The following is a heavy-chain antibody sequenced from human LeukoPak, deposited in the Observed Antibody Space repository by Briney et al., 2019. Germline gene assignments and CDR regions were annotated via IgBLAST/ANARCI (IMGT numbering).Heavy chain of an antibody. CDR1: GFTFSSYA. J-gene: IGHJ4*02. V-gene: IGHV3-30*04. Sequence: PGRSLRLSCAASGFTFSSYAMHWVRQAPGKGLEWVAVISYDGSNKYYADSVKGRFTISRDNSKNTLYLQMNSLRAEDTAVYYCARDRPEACSFDYWGQGTLVTVSS. CDR3: ARDRPEACSFDY. CDR2: ISYDGSNK.